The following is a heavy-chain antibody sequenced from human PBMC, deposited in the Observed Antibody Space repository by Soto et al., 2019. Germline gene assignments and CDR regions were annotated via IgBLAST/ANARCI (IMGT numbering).Heavy chain of an antibody. CDR1: GYIFTNYG. J-gene: IGHJ4*02. V-gene: IGHV1-18*01. Sequence: ASVKVSCKASGYIFTNYGISWVRQAPGQGLEWMGWISAYKGNTNYAQKFQGRVTLTTDTSTSTASMELRSPRSDDTAVYYCARDLNRVFDEDFRGTPAYWGQGTLVTVSS. CDR2: ISAYKGNT. D-gene: IGHD1-1*01. CDR3: ARDLNRVFDEDFRGTPAY.